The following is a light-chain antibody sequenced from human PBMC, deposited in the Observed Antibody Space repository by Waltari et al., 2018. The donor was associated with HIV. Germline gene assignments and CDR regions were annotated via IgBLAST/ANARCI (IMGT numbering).Light chain of an antibody. J-gene: IGLJ2*01. CDR2: SNN. Sequence: QSVLTQPPSASGTPGQRLTISCSGSSSNIGSNTVHWYQQLPGTAPKLLIYSNNQRPSGIPDRFSGSKSGTSASLAISGLQSEDEADYYCAAWDDSLRGVFGGGTKLTVL. V-gene: IGLV1-44*01. CDR3: AAWDDSLRGV. CDR1: SSNIGSNT.